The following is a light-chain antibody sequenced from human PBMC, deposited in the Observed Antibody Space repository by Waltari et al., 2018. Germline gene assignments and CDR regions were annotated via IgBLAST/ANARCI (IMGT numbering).Light chain of an antibody. Sequence: QSALTQPASVSGSPGQSITISCTSTSRYVGGYNYVSWYQHHPGKAPKLMIYDVNKRPSGVSDRFSGSKSGNTASLTISGLQTEDEADYYCTSYTSSSTYVFGIGTKVTVL. V-gene: IGLV2-14*03. CDR2: DVN. CDR1: SRYVGGYNY. CDR3: TSYTSSSTYV. J-gene: IGLJ1*01.